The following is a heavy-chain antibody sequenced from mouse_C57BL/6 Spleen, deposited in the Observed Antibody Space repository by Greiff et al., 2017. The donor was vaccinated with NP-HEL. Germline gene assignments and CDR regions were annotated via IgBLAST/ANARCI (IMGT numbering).Heavy chain of an antibody. Sequence: EVQVVESGGGLVKPGGSLKLSCAASGFTFSSYAMSWVRQTPEKRLEWVATISDGGSYTYYPDNVKGRFTISRDNAKNNLYLQMSHLKSEDTAMYYCARKDGYPHYFDYWGQGTTLTVSS. CDR3: ARKDGYPHYFDY. CDR2: ISDGGSYT. CDR1: GFTFSSYA. J-gene: IGHJ2*01. D-gene: IGHD2-3*01. V-gene: IGHV5-4*01.